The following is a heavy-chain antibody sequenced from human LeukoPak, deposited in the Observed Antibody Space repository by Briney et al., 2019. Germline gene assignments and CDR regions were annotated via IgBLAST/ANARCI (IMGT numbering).Heavy chain of an antibody. V-gene: IGHV1-18*01. CDR1: GYTFTSYG. Sequence: WASVKVSCKASGYTFTSYGISWVRQAPGQGLEWMGWISAYNGNTNYAQKLQGRVTMTTDTSTSTAYMELRSLRSDDTAVYYCARDGAILTGLYYFDYWGQGTLVTVSS. D-gene: IGHD3-9*01. CDR3: ARDGAILTGLYYFDY. CDR2: ISAYNGNT. J-gene: IGHJ4*02.